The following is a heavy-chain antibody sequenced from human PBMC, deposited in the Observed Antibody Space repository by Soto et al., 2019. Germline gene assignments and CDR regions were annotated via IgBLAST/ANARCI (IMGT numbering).Heavy chain of an antibody. CDR1: GFTFSSYA. CDR3: ARDSLITMIVVVTDYGMDV. V-gene: IGHV3-30-3*01. Sequence: QVQLVESGGGVVQPGRSLRLSCAASGFTFSSYAMHWVRQAPGKGLEWVAVISYDGSNKYYADSVKGRFTISRDNSKNTLYLQMNSLRAEDTAVYYCARDSLITMIVVVTDYGMDVWGQGTTVTVSS. J-gene: IGHJ6*02. CDR2: ISYDGSNK. D-gene: IGHD3-22*01.